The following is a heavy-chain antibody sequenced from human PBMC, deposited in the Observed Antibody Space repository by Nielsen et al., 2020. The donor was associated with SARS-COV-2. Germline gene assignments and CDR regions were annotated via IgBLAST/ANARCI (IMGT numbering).Heavy chain of an antibody. CDR2: ISHDARQQ. V-gene: IGHV3-30*04. Sequence: GESLKISCAASGINFRGYALHWVRQARGKGLEWVTVISHDARQQFYSNSVKGRFTISRDNAKNTLYLQMNSLRAEDTAVYYCAREVGEFLFDYWGQGTLVTVSS. D-gene: IGHD3-10*01. J-gene: IGHJ4*02. CDR1: GINFRGYA. CDR3: AREVGEFLFDY.